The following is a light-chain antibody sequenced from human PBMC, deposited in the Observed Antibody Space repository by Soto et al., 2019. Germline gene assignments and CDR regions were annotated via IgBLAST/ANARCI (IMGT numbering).Light chain of an antibody. V-gene: IGKV4-1*01. CDR3: QQYYNTPWT. J-gene: IGKJ2*02. Sequence: DIVMTQSPDSLAVSLGEGATINCKSSQSILYSSNNENYLAWYQQKPGQPPKLLIYWASTRESGVPDRFSGSGSGKDFPLTISSLQAEDVAVYYCQQYYNTPWTFGQGTKLDIK. CDR2: WAS. CDR1: QSILYSSNNENY.